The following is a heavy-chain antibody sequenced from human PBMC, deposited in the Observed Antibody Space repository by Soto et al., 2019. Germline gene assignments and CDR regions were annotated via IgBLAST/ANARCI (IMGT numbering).Heavy chain of an antibody. D-gene: IGHD6-25*01. CDR1: GFTFSSYG. Sequence: GGSLSLSCAASGFTFSSYGMHWVRQAPGKGLEWVAVISYDGSNKYYADSVKGRFTISRDNSKNTLYLQMNSLRAEDTAVYYCAKDSALDYWGQGTLVTVSS. V-gene: IGHV3-30*18. J-gene: IGHJ4*02. CDR3: AKDSALDY. CDR2: ISYDGSNK.